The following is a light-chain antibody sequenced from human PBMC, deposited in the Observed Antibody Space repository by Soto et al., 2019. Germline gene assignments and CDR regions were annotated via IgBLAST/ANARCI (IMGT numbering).Light chain of an antibody. CDR2: KAS. CDR3: QQYNSCPPRT. CDR1: QSVSSR. V-gene: IGKV1-5*03. J-gene: IGKJ5*01. Sequence: DIEMTQSPSTLSASVGDRATITCRASQSVSSRLAWYQQKPGKAPKLLIYKASSLATGVPARFSGSGSGTEFTLTISSLQSDDFAVYYCQQYNSCPPRTFGQGTRLEIK.